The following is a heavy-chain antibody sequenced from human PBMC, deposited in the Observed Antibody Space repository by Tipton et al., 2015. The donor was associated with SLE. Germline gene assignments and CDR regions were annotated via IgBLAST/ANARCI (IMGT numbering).Heavy chain of an antibody. J-gene: IGHJ4*02. CDR1: GFSVSSNY. CDR3: ARDFLSGYYEK. V-gene: IGHV3-7*01. CDR2: INEDGSDK. Sequence: GSLRLSCSVSGFSVSSNYMNWVRQAPGKGLEWVANINEDGSDKYHVDSVKGRFTISRDNSKNSLYLQMNSLRDDDTAVYYCARDFLSGYYEKWGQGTLVTVSS. D-gene: IGHD3-3*01.